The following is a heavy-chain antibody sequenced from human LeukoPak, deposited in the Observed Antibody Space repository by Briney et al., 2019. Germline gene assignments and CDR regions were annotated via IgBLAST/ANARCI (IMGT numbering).Heavy chain of an antibody. CDR1: GFTFSSYG. V-gene: IGHV3-30*02. CDR3: AKVAGSASYYYYMDV. CDR2: IRYAGSNK. J-gene: IGHJ6*03. D-gene: IGHD3-10*01. Sequence: GGSLRPSCAASGFTFSSYGVHSGRQAPSTRLRGLAFIRYAGSNKYYADSVKGRFTISRDNSKNTLYLQMNSLRAEDTAVYYCAKVAGSASYYYYMDVWGKGTTVTISS.